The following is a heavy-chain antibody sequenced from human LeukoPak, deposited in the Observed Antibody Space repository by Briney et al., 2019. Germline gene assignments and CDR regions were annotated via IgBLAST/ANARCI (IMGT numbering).Heavy chain of an antibody. D-gene: IGHD6-13*01. CDR1: GGSISSYY. Sequence: SETLSLTCTVSGGSISSYYWSWIRQPPGKGLEWIGYIYYSGSTNYNPSLKSRVTISVDTSKNQFSLKLSSVTAADTAVYYCAGDDSSSWYNYWGQGTLVTVSS. CDR2: IYYSGST. CDR3: AGDDSSSWYNY. V-gene: IGHV4-59*01. J-gene: IGHJ4*02.